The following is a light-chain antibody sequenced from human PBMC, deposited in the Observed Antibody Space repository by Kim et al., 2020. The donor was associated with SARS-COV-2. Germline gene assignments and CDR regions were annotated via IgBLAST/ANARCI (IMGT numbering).Light chain of an antibody. CDR1: QNLDSW. V-gene: IGKV1-5*01. Sequence: GSRVTITCQASQNLDSWLAWYQHEPGQPPKLLIYDASSSQSGVPSRFSGNGSGTEFTLTISNLQPDDFATYYCQQYYSYWYSFGQGTKLEI. CDR3: QQYYSYWYS. CDR2: DAS. J-gene: IGKJ2*01.